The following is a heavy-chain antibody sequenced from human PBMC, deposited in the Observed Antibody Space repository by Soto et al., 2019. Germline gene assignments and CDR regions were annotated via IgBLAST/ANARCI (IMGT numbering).Heavy chain of an antibody. Sequence: KPSETLSLTCTVSGDTITSFSWNWIRQSAGKGLEWIGRISTTGNTHYNPSLESRVTMSLDTSENQFSLKLTSVTAADTAVYYCEGESGENWSYEAYWGQGTLVTVSS. CDR1: GDTITSFS. V-gene: IGHV4-4*07. D-gene: IGHD1-7*01. CDR2: ISTTGNT. CDR3: EGESGENWSYEAY. J-gene: IGHJ4*02.